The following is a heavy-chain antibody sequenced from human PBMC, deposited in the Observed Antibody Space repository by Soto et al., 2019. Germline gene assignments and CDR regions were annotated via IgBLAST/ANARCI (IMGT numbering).Heavy chain of an antibody. Sequence: SETLSLTCTVSSAPVSSSTYTWGWIRQPPGKGLEWIGSIYYGGSTYYNPSLNSRVTVSVDTSKNQFSLKMTSVTAADTAVYYCARLSGYCIRSSCHGHYALDVWGQGTTVTVSS. CDR3: ARLSGYCIRSSCHGHYALDV. CDR1: SAPVSSSTYT. CDR2: IYYGGST. J-gene: IGHJ6*02. V-gene: IGHV4-39*01. D-gene: IGHD2-2*01.